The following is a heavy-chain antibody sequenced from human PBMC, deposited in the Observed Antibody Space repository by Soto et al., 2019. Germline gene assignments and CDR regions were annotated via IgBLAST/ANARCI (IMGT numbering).Heavy chain of an antibody. Sequence: GGSLRPSCAASGFTFSDYPMHWVRQAPGKGPEWVSYIGSRNTPIHYADSVKGRFTVSRDNAKNSLYLQMNSLRDEDTAVYYCARDKGASRGDSCYIWGQGTMVTVSS. D-gene: IGHD1-26*01. J-gene: IGHJ3*02. CDR3: ARDKGASRGDSCYI. V-gene: IGHV3-48*02. CDR1: GFTFSDYP. CDR2: IGSRNTPI.